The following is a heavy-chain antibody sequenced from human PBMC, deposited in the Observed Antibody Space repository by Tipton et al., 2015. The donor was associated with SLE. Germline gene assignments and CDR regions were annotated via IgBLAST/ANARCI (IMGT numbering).Heavy chain of an antibody. J-gene: IGHJ3*02. CDR2: IYTNENT. CDR3: ARRADAFDI. CDR1: GGSISSYY. Sequence: TLSLTCTVSGGSISSYYWSWIRQPAGGGLGWIGRIYTNENTNYNPSLKSRVTMSVDTSKNHFSLKLISVTAADTAVYYCARRADAFDIWGQGTMVTVSS. V-gene: IGHV4-4*07.